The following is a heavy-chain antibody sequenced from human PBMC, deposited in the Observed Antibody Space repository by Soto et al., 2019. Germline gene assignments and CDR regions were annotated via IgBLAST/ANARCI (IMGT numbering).Heavy chain of an antibody. CDR1: GGSTSSSSYY. CDR3: ARHIAAAGTVGYYYYGMDL. V-gene: IGHV4-39*01. D-gene: IGHD6-13*01. CDR2: IYYSGST. J-gene: IGHJ6*02. Sequence: SETLSLTCTVSGGSTSSSSYYWGWIRQPPGKGLEWIGSIYYSGSTYYNPSLKSRVTISVDTSKNQFSLKLSSVTAADTAVYYCARHIAAAGTVGYYYYGMDLWGQGTTVTIFS.